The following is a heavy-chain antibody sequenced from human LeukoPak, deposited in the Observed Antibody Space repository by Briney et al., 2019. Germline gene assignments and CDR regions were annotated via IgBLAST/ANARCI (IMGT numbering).Heavy chain of an antibody. CDR2: INHSENT. CDR3: ARGPDGGNSLRYFDS. CDR1: GGSFSDFY. Sequence: PSETLSLTCAVYGGSFSDFYWSWIRQSPDKGLEWIGEINHSENTNYKSSLKSRLTISIDTSRSQFSLKLTSVTPADTAVYYCARGPDGGNSLRYFDSWGQGTPIIVSS. V-gene: IGHV4-34*01. J-gene: IGHJ4*02. D-gene: IGHD4-23*01.